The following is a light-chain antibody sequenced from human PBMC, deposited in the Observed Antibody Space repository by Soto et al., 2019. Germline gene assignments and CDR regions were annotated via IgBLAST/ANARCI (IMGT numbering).Light chain of an antibody. CDR1: QSISSY. J-gene: IGKJ5*01. Sequence: DIQMTQSPSSLSASVGDRVTNTCRASQSISSYLNWYQQKPGKAPKLLIYAASSLQSGVPSRFSGSGSGTDFTLTIGSLQPEDFATYYCQQSYSTPPITFGQGTRLEIK. CDR3: QQSYSTPPIT. V-gene: IGKV1-39*01. CDR2: AAS.